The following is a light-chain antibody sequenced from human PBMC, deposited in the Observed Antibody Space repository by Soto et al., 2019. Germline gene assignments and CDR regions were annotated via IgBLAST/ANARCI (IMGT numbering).Light chain of an antibody. CDR1: QGISTW. CDR2: DAS. J-gene: IGKJ1*01. Sequence: DIQMTQSPYTLSASVGDRVTITCRASQGISTWLAWYQQKPGTAPKLLIYDASSLESGVPSRFSGSGSGTEFTLTISSLQPDDYATYYYQQYSSYSRTFGQGTKVDIK. V-gene: IGKV1-5*01. CDR3: QQYSSYSRT.